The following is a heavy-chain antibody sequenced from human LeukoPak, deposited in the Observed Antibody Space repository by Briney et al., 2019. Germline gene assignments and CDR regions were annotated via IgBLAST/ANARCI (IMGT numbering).Heavy chain of an antibody. CDR1: GYTFTGYY. V-gene: IGHV1-2*02. J-gene: IGHJ4*02. D-gene: IGHD6-13*01. CDR3: ARGEGDSSSWPLNY. CDR2: INPNSGGT. Sequence: AAVKVSCKASGYTFTGYYMHWVRQAPGQGLEWMGWINPNSGGTKYAQQFQGRVTMTRDTSISTAYMELTRLTSDDTAVYYCARGEGDSSSWPLNYWGQGTLVPVSS.